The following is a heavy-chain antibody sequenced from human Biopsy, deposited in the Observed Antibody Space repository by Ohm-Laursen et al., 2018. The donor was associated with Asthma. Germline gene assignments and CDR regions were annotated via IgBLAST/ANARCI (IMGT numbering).Heavy chain of an antibody. Sequence: SLRLSCAAAGFTFSNFAIHWVRQAPGKGLEWVGVISKDASTQDYADSVKGRFTMARDNSKNTLDLQMNSLREEDTAVYYCVRDGTDDAFDIWGQGTVVSVSS. D-gene: IGHD1-1*01. CDR3: VRDGTDDAFDI. CDR1: GFTFSNFA. CDR2: ISKDASTQ. J-gene: IGHJ3*02. V-gene: IGHV3-30*01.